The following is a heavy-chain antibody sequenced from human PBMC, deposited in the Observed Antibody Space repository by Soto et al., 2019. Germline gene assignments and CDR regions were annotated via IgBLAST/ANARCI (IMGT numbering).Heavy chain of an antibody. J-gene: IGHJ4*02. CDR3: ANLPLYGSGFDC. D-gene: IGHD3-10*01. V-gene: IGHV3-9*01. CDR2: ISWNGDAT. Sequence: EVQLVESGGGLVQPGRSLRLSCAASGFTFDDYAIHWVRQAPGKGLEWVSGISWNGDATGYADSVQGRFIISRDNAKNSLYLQMNSLRNEYTAIYYCANLPLYGSGFDCWGQGTLVTFSS. CDR1: GFTFDDYA.